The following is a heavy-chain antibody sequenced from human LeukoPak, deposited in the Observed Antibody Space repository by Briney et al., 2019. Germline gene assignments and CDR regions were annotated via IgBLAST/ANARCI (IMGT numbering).Heavy chain of an antibody. J-gene: IGHJ6*03. V-gene: IGHV3-21*01. CDR3: ARAEVHFEYYYMDV. D-gene: IGHD1-1*01. CDR1: GFTFSSYS. Sequence: GGSLRLSCAASGFTFSSYSMNWVRQAPGKGLEWVSSISSSSSYIYYADSVKGRYTISRDNAKNSLYLQMNSLRAEDTAVYYCARAEVHFEYYYMDVWGKGTTVTVSS. CDR2: ISSSSSYI.